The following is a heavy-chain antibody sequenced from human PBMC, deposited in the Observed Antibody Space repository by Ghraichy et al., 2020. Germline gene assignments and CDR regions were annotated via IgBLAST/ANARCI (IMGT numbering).Heavy chain of an antibody. CDR3: ARAPGVYWEMVVAATYYGMDV. D-gene: IGHD2-15*01. CDR1: GGSISSGGYF. V-gene: IGHV4-31*03. Sequence: SETLSLTCTVSGGSISSGGYFWSWIRQHTGKGLEWIGYIYYSGSTYYNPSLKSRVTISVETSKNQFSLKLSSVTAADTAVYYCARAPGVYWEMVVAATYYGMDVWGQVTTVTVSS. J-gene: IGHJ6*02. CDR2: IYYSGST.